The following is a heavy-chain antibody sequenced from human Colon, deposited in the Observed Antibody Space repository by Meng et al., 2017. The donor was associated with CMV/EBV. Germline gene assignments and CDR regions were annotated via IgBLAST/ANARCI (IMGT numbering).Heavy chain of an antibody. CDR3: AKDRLTSGWFSYYGLDV. CDR1: GFTFNSYA. CDR2: ISGSGGYT. J-gene: IGHJ6*02. Sequence: GSLRLSCAASGFTFNSYAMTWVRQAPGKGLEWVSAISGSGGYTYYADSVKGRFTISRDNSKNTLYLQVNSLRAEDTAVYYCAKDRLTSGWFSYYGLDVWGQGTTVTVSS. D-gene: IGHD6-19*01. V-gene: IGHV3-23*01.